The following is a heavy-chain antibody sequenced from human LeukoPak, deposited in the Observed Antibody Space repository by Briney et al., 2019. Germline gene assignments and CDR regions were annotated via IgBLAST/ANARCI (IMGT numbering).Heavy chain of an antibody. V-gene: IGHV3-11*01. Sequence: PGGYLRLSCAASGFSFSRYYMSWVRQTPGKALEWISYIPTSGISVQYADSVRGRFTASRDDAKNSLHLQMDSLRVEDTAVYYCTRAVGLGPGAHFDQWGQGALVIFSS. CDR3: TRAVGLGPGAHFDQ. CDR2: IPTSGISV. J-gene: IGHJ4*02. CDR1: GFSFSRYY. D-gene: IGHD1-26*01.